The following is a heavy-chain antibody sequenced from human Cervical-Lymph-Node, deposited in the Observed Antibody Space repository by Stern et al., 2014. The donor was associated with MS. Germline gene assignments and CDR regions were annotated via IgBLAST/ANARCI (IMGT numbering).Heavy chain of an antibody. V-gene: IGHV1-69*01. CDR1: GGSFSTFD. CDR2: INPLFNTA. J-gene: IGHJ4*02. D-gene: IGHD6-13*01. CDR3: ARHQAGIAAN. Sequence: QMQLVQSGAEVKKPGSSMKVSCQTSGGSFSTFDIIWVRQAPGQGLELLGGINPLFNTANYAQKFHGRVTIIADESTSTVSMELRGLRSEDTAVYYCARHQAGIAANWGQGTLVIVSS.